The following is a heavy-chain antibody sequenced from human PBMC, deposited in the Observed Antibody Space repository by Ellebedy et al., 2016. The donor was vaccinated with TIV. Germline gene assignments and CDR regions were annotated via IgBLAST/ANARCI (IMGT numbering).Heavy chain of an antibody. CDR2: IYQDGSFQ. Sequence: GESLKISCGASGFSFRSYWMSWVRQAPGKGLEWVANIYQDGSFQSYLDSVKGRFTISRDNANKSLFLQMNSLRVEDTAVYYCARRGSYGDYAVQVNSWFDTWGQGTLVSVSS. D-gene: IGHD4-17*01. V-gene: IGHV3-7*01. CDR3: ARRGSYGDYAVQVNSWFDT. CDR1: GFSFRSYW. J-gene: IGHJ5*02.